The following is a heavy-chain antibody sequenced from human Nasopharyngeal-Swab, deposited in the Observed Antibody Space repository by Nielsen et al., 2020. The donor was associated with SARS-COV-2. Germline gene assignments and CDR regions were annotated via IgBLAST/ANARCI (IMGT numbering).Heavy chain of an antibody. J-gene: IGHJ6*03. V-gene: IGHV5-51*01. D-gene: IGHD6-13*01. CDR2: IYPGDSDT. CDR3: ARPPAAGPYYYYYMDV. Sequence: GESLKISCKGSGYSFTSYWIGWVRQMPGKGLEWMGIIYPGDSDTRCSPSFQGQVTISADKSISTAYLQWSSLKASDTAMYYCARPPAAGPYYYYYMDVWGKGTTVTVSS. CDR1: GYSFTSYW.